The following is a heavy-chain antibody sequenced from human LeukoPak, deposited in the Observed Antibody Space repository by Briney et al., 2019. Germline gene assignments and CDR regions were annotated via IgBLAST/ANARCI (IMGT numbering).Heavy chain of an antibody. Sequence: SETLSLTCTVSGGSISSYYWGWIRQPPGKGLEWIGSIYYSGSTYYNPSLKSRVTISVDTSKNQFSLKLSSVTAADTAVYYCARVKAAAGTIHWGQGTLVTVSS. J-gene: IGHJ1*01. CDR2: IYYSGST. V-gene: IGHV4-39*07. D-gene: IGHD6-13*01. CDR3: ARVKAAAGTIH. CDR1: GGSISSYY.